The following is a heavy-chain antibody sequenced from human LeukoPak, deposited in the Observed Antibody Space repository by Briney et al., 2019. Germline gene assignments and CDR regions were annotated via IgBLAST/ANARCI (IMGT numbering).Heavy chain of an antibody. D-gene: IGHD6-19*01. CDR1: GGSITSSNW. J-gene: IGHJ4*02. CDR2: IYHTGNT. Sequence: SGTLSLTCAVSGGSITSSNWWSWVRQSPGKGLEWIGEIYHTGNTNYNPSLTKRLTISVDKSKNQFSLMLNSVTAADTAVYYCATAGQWLASRPHDSWGQGTLVTVSS. V-gene: IGHV4-4*02. CDR3: ATAGQWLASRPHDS.